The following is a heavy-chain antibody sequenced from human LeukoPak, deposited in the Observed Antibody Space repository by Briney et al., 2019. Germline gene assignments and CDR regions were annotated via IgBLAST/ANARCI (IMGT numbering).Heavy chain of an antibody. D-gene: IGHD6-13*01. Sequence: GGSLRLSCAASGFTFSSYGMSWVRQAPGKGLEWVSAISGSGGSTYYADSVKGRFTISRDNSENTLYLQMNSLRAEDTAVYYCAKAGDGRYSSSWYHTIDYWGQGTLVTVSS. CDR2: ISGSGGST. CDR1: GFTFSSYG. V-gene: IGHV3-23*01. CDR3: AKAGDGRYSSSWYHTIDY. J-gene: IGHJ4*02.